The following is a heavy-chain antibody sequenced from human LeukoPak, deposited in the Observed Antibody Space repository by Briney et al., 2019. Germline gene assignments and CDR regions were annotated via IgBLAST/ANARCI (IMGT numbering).Heavy chain of an antibody. J-gene: IGHJ6*03. CDR1: GFTFDDYA. D-gene: IGHD3-16*01. CDR3: AKDRGNHYYYYYYMDV. CDR2: ISWDGGST. V-gene: IGHV3-43D*03. Sequence: GGSLRLSCAASGFTFDDYAMHWVRQAPGKGLEWVSLISWDGGSTYYADSVKGRFTISRDNSKNSLYLQMNSLRAEDTAVYYCAKDRGNHYYYYYYMDVWGKGTTVTISS.